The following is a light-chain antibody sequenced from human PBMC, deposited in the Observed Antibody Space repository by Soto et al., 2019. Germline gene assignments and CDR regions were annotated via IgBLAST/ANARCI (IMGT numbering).Light chain of an antibody. CDR3: QQTYTAPRT. Sequence: DIQMTQSPSSLSASVGDRVTITCRASQSITIYLNGYQQQPGKAPRLLIYGASTLQTGVPSRFSGSGSMTDFTLTISHLQPEDFATYYCQQTYTAPRTFGQGTKV. J-gene: IGKJ1*01. V-gene: IGKV1-39*01. CDR2: GAS. CDR1: QSITIY.